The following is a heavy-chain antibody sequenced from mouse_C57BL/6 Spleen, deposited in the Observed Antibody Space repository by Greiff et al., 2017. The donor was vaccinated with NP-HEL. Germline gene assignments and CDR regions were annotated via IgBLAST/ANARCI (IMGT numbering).Heavy chain of an antibody. CDR1: GYTFTDYE. Sequence: VQLQQSGAELVRPGASVTLSCKASGYTFTDYEMHWVKQTPVQGLEWIGAIDPETGGTAYNQKFKGKAILTADKSSSTAYMERRSLTSEDSAVYYCTPWTLDYWGHSTTLTVSS. J-gene: IGHJ2*01. CDR3: TPWTLDY. V-gene: IGHV1-15*01. CDR2: IDPETGGT.